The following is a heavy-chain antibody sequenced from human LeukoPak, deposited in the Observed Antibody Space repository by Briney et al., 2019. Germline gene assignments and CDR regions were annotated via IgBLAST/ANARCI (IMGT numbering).Heavy chain of an antibody. CDR3: ARAPRRVRGVIIGWFDP. CDR2: IYHSGST. V-gene: IGHV4-4*02. CDR1: GGSISSSNW. D-gene: IGHD3-10*01. Sequence: SETLSLTCAVSGGSISSSNWWSWVRQPPGKGLEWIGEIYHSGSTNYNPSLKSRVTISVDTSKNQFSLKLSSVTAADTAVYYCARAPRRVRGVIIGWFDPWGQGTLVTVSS. J-gene: IGHJ5*02.